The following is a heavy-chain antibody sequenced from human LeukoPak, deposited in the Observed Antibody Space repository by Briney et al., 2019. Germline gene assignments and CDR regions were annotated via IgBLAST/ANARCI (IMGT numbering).Heavy chain of an antibody. J-gene: IGHJ5*02. V-gene: IGHV4-59*01. CDR3: ARASPDMITFGGVIEWFDP. Sequence: SETLSLTCTVSGGSISSYYWSWIRQPPGKGLGWIGYIYYSGSTNYNPSLKSRVTISVDTSKNQFSLKLSSVTAADTAVYYCARASPDMITFGGVIEWFDPWGQGTLVTVSS. CDR2: IYYSGST. D-gene: IGHD3-16*02. CDR1: GGSISSYY.